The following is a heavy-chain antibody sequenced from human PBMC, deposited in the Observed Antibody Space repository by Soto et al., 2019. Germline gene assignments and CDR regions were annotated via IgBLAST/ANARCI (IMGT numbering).Heavy chain of an antibody. D-gene: IGHD1-20*01. Sequence: ASVKVSCKASGYTFTGYYMHWVRQAPGQGLEWMGWINPNSGGTNYAQKFQGWVTMTRDTSSSTAYMELSRLRSDDTAVYYCARDRVITGSNPGKTYYYMDVWGKGTTVTVS. J-gene: IGHJ6*03. CDR1: GYTFTGYY. CDR2: INPNSGGT. V-gene: IGHV1-2*04. CDR3: ARDRVITGSNPGKTYYYMDV.